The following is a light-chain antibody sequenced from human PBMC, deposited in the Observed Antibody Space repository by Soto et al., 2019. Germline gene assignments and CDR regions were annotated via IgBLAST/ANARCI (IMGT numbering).Light chain of an antibody. CDR3: QQYGSSPPDLT. J-gene: IGKJ4*01. CDR2: GAS. Sequence: EIVLTQSPGTLSLSPGERATLSCRASQSVSSSYLAWYQQKPGQAPRLLIYGASSRATGIPDRFSGSGSGTDFTLTISRLEPEDFAVYYCQQYGSSPPDLTFGGGTKVEI. V-gene: IGKV3-20*01. CDR1: QSVSSSY.